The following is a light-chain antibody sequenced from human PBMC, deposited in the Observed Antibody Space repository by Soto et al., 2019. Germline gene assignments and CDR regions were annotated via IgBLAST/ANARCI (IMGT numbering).Light chain of an antibody. CDR1: QSVSSSY. J-gene: IGKJ2*01. Sequence: EIVLTQSPGTLSLSPGERATLSCRASQSVSSSYLAWYQQKPGQAPRLLIYGASSRATGIPDRFSGSGSGTDFTLTISRLEPEDFAVYYCQQYGSSPLYTLGQGTKLELK. V-gene: IGKV3-20*01. CDR3: QQYGSSPLYT. CDR2: GAS.